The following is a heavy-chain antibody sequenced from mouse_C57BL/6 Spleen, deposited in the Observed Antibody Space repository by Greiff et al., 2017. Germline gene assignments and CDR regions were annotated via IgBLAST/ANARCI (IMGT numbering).Heavy chain of an antibody. Sequence: QVQLQQSGPGLVQPSQSLSITCTVSGFSLTSYGVHWVRQSPGKGLEWLGVIWSGGSTDYNAAFISRLSISKDNSKSQVFFKMNSLQADDTAISYCARIGPGYFDYWGQGTTLTVSS. J-gene: IGHJ2*01. V-gene: IGHV2-2*01. CDR3: ARIGPGYFDY. D-gene: IGHD2-14*01. CDR2: IWSGGST. CDR1: GFSLTSYG.